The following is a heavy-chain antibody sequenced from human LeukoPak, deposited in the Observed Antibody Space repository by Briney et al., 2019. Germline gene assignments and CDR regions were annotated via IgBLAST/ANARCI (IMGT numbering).Heavy chain of an antibody. CDR3: ARDWEDYMDV. CDR1: GFTFSSYA. CDR2: ISYDGSNK. D-gene: IGHD1-26*01. Sequence: GRSLRLSCAASGFTFSSYAMHWVRQAPGKGLEWVAVISYDGSNKYYADSVKGRFTISRDNSKNTLYLQMNSLRAEDTAVYYCARDWEDYMDVWGKGTTVTVSS. V-gene: IGHV3-30*04. J-gene: IGHJ6*03.